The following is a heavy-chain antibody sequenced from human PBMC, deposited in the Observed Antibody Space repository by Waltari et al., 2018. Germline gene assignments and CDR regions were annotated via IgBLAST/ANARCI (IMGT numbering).Heavy chain of an antibody. CDR1: GYAINSGFY. CDR3: TRQTLGYCTSAACRRLEA. CDR2: IYHDGTT. J-gene: IGHJ5*02. V-gene: IGHV4-38-2*01. Sequence: QVQLQESGPRLVKPSETLSLTCAVSGYAINSGFYWGLFRPAPEKGLEWIGTIYHDGTTFYNPSLTSRVTTSMDTSKNQISLKLKSVTAADTAVYYCTRQTLGYCTSAACRRLEAWGQGTLVTVSS. D-gene: IGHD2-8*02.